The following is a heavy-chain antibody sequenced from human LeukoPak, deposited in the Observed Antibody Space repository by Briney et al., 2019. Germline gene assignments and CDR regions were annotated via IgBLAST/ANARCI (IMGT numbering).Heavy chain of an antibody. D-gene: IGHD3-22*01. Sequence: GGSLRLSCAASGFTFSSYWMSWVRQAPGKGLEWVANIKQDGSEKYYVDSVKGRFTISRDNDKNSLYLQMHSLRAEDTAVYYCATSIHSSGYYYYDYWGQGNLVTVS. CDR2: IKQDGSEK. V-gene: IGHV3-7*01. J-gene: IGHJ4*02. CDR3: ATSIHSSGYYYYDY. CDR1: GFTFSSYW.